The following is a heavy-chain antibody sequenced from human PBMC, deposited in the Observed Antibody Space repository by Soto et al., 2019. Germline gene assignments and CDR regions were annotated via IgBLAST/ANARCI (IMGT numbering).Heavy chain of an antibody. CDR2: ISSSGGST. J-gene: IGHJ4*02. D-gene: IGHD6-19*01. Sequence: EVQLLESGGGLVQPGGSLRLSCAASGFTFSSYAMSWVRQAPGKGLEWVSAISSSGGSTYYADPVKGRFTISRDNSKNTLYLQMNSLRAEDTAVYYCAKQPIAVAGPYYFDYWGQGTLVTVSS. CDR3: AKQPIAVAGPYYFDY. V-gene: IGHV3-23*01. CDR1: GFTFSSYA.